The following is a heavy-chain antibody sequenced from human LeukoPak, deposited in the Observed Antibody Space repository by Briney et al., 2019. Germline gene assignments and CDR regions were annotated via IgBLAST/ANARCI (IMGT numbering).Heavy chain of an antibody. CDR3: ARWSFGSGSYGFDI. Sequence: PSETLSLTCTFSSGSISSYYWNWVRQPSGKGLEWIGYIYYSGTTNYNPSLKSRVTISVDTSKNQFSLKLNSVTAADTAVYYCARWSFGSGSYGFDIWGQGARVTVSS. V-gene: IGHV4-59*08. CDR2: IYYSGTT. CDR1: SGSISSYY. J-gene: IGHJ3*02. D-gene: IGHD3-10*01.